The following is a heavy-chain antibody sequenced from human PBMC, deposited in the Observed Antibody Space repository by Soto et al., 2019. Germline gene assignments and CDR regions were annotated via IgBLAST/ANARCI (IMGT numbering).Heavy chain of an antibody. CDR2: INTESGCT. CDR3: ARGEIVVVPAAINWFDP. V-gene: IGHV1-2*02. D-gene: IGHD2-2*01. CDR1: GYTFNAFY. J-gene: IGHJ5*02. Sequence: ASVKVSCTASGYTFNAFYIHWVRQAPGQGLEYVGWINTESGCTRYAQNFQGRVTVTMDTSISTAYMEVCRLRSDDTAVYYCARGEIVVVPAAINWFDPGGQGTLVTVSS.